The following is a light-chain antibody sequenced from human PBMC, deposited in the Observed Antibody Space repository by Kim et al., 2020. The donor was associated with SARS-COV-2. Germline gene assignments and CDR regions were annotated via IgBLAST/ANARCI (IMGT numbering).Light chain of an antibody. V-gene: IGLV2-8*01. CDR3: SSYAGSNNLL. Sequence: GQSVTISCTGTSSDVGGYNYVSWYQQHPGKAPKLMIYEVSKRPSGGPDRFSGSKSGNTASLTVSGLQAEDEADYYCSSYAGSNNLLFGGGTQLTVL. J-gene: IGLJ2*01. CDR2: EVS. CDR1: SSDVGGYNY.